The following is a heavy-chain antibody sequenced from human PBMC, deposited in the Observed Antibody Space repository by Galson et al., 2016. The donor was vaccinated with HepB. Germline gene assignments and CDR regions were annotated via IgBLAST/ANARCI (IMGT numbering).Heavy chain of an antibody. Sequence: GLEWVASIKEDASKAFYADSVKGRFTISRDNVEDSLSLQMNSLRSEDTAVYYCARYGDEAGWNFHQWGRGTLVTVSS. J-gene: IGHJ1*01. D-gene: IGHD6-19*01. V-gene: IGHV3-7*03. CDR3: ARYGDEAGWNFHQ. CDR2: IKEDASKA.